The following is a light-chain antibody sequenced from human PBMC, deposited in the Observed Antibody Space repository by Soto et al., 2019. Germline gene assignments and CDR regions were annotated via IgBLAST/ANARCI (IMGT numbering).Light chain of an antibody. Sequence: EIVLTQSPGTLVLSPGERATLSCRASQSVSNSYLAWYQHKPGQAPRLLIYDASSRATAIPDRFSGSGSGTDFTLTISRLEPEDFAVYYCQQYGSSPRTFGQGTRLEIK. CDR3: QQYGSSPRT. J-gene: IGKJ5*01. V-gene: IGKV3-20*01. CDR1: QSVSNSY. CDR2: DAS.